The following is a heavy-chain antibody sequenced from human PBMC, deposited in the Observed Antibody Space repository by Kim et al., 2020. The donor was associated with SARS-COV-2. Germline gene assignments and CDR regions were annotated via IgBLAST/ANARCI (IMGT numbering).Heavy chain of an antibody. J-gene: IGHJ6*03. Sequence: ASVKVSCKASGYTFTSYYMHWVRQAPGQGLEWMGIINPSGGSTSYAQKFQGRVTMTRDTSTSTVYMELSSLRSEDTAVYYCARDPTQTAAGTGYYYYYYIDVWGKGTTVTVSS. D-gene: IGHD6-13*01. CDR1: GYTFTSYY. CDR3: ARDPTQTAAGTGYYYYYYIDV. V-gene: IGHV1-46*01. CDR2: INPSGGST.